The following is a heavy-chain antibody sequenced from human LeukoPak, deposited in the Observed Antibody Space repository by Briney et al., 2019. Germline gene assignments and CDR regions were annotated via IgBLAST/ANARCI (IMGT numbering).Heavy chain of an antibody. Sequence: GESLKISCKGFGYTFTNYWIGWVRQMPGKGLEWMGIIFPGDFDTRYSPSFQGQVTISADKSISTAYLQWSSLKASDTAMYYCARRLGYYDILTGYPTQYYFDYWGQGTLVTVSS. CDR1: GYTFTNYW. CDR3: ARRLGYYDILTGYPTQYYFDY. J-gene: IGHJ4*02. CDR2: IFPGDFDT. D-gene: IGHD3-9*01. V-gene: IGHV5-51*01.